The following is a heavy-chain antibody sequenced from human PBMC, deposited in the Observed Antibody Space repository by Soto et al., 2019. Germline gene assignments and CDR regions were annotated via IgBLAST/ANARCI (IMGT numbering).Heavy chain of an antibody. V-gene: IGHV6-1*01. Sequence: SQTLSLTCAISGDSVSSNSAAWNWIRQSPSRGLEWLGRTYYRSKWYNDYAVSVKSRITINPDTSKNQFSLQLNSGTPEDTAVYYCARGIVLMVYAIPSPRYGMDVWGQGTTVTSP. CDR3: ARGIVLMVYAIPSPRYGMDV. CDR2: TYYRSKWYN. CDR1: GDSVSSNSAA. D-gene: IGHD2-8*01. J-gene: IGHJ6*02.